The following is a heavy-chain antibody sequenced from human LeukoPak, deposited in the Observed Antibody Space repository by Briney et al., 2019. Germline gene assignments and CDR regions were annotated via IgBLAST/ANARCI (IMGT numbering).Heavy chain of an antibody. V-gene: IGHV4-59*08. Sequence: SETLSLTCTVSGGSISSYYWSWIRQPPGKGLEWIGYIYYSGSTYYNPSLKSRVTISVDTSKNQFSLKLSSVTAADAAVYYCARAPGRNNWFDPWGQGTLVTVSS. CDR2: IYYSGST. J-gene: IGHJ5*02. CDR1: GGSISSYY. CDR3: ARAPGRNNWFDP.